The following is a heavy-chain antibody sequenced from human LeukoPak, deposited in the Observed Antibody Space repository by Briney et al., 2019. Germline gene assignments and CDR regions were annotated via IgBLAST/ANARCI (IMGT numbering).Heavy chain of an antibody. CDR1: GYTFTSYY. CDR3: ARDPGDSSGYYRHFDL. CDR2: INPSGGST. D-gene: IGHD3-22*01. J-gene: IGHJ2*01. V-gene: IGHV1-46*01. Sequence: ASVKVSCKASGYTFTSYYMHWVRQAPGQGLEWMGIINPSGGSTSYAQKFQGRVTMTRDTSTSTVYMELSSLRSEDTAVYYCARDPGDSSGYYRHFDLWGRGTLVTVSS.